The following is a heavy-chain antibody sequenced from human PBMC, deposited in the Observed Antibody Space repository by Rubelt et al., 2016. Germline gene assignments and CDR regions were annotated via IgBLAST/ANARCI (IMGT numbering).Heavy chain of an antibody. J-gene: IGHJ3*02. CDR2: IYYSGST. CDR1: GGSFSGYY. CDR3: ARTDYRNAFDI. V-gene: IGHV4-34*11. D-gene: IGHD1-14*01. Sequence: QVQLQQWGAGLLKPSETLSLTCAVYGGSFSGYYWSWIRQPPGKGLEWIGYIYYSGSTNYNPSLKGGVTISVEPSRNQFSLKLTTVTAADTAVYYCARTDYRNAFDIWGQGTMVTVSS.